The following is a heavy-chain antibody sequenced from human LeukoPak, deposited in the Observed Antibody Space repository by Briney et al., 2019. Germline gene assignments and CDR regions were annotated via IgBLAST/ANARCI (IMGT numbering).Heavy chain of an antibody. CDR2: ISDGGGST. CDR3: AKVPYSDYGSGRPPFMDV. CDR1: GFTFSSNA. D-gene: IGHD3-10*01. Sequence: QSGGSLRLSCAASGFTFSSNAVSWVRQAPGKGLEWVSTISDGGGSTYYADSVKGRFTISRDNYKNTLYLQMDSLRAEDMAMYYCAKVPYSDYGSGRPPFMDVWGQGTTVAVSS. V-gene: IGHV3-23*01. J-gene: IGHJ6*02.